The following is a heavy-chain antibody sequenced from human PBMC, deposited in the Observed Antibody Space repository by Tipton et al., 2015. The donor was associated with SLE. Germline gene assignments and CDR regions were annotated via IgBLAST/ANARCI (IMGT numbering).Heavy chain of an antibody. CDR1: GFSFSSYA. CDR2: ISDDGSNQ. Sequence: SLRLSCAASGFSFSSYAMHWVRQAPGKGLEWVAVISDDGSNQAYAASVRGRFTISRDNSKNTLYLQMNSLRAEDTAVYYCAKDLGSGLGDFDYWGQGTLVTVSS. J-gene: IGHJ4*02. CDR3: AKDLGSGLGDFDY. D-gene: IGHD6-19*01. V-gene: IGHV3-30-3*01.